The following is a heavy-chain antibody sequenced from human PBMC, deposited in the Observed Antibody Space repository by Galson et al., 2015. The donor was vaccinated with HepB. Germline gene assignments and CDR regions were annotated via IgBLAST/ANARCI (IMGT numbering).Heavy chain of an antibody. CDR1: GFNFSLYS. D-gene: IGHD3-10*01. CDR2: INQDGSSK. J-gene: IGHJ6*02. V-gene: IGHV3-7*03. Sequence: SLRLSCAASGFNFSLYSMNWVRQAPGKGLEWVAHINQDGSSKYYVDSVKGRFTISRDNAKDSVYLQLDSLRAEDTAVYYCARRISLVRGIITKPDYYYGMDVWGQGTTVTVAS. CDR3: ARRISLVRGIITKPDYYYGMDV.